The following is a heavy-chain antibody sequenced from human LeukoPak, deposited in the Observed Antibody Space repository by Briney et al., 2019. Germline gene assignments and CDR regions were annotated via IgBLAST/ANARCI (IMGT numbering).Heavy chain of an antibody. Sequence: ASVKVSCKASGGTFSSYAISWVRQAPGQGLEWMGGIIPIFGTANYAQKFQGRVTITTDESTSTAYMELSSLRSEDTAVYYCAEATYGSGSFDAFDIWGQGTMVTVSS. CDR2: IIPIFGTA. D-gene: IGHD3-10*01. CDR1: GGTFSSYA. J-gene: IGHJ3*02. V-gene: IGHV1-69*05. CDR3: AEATYGSGSFDAFDI.